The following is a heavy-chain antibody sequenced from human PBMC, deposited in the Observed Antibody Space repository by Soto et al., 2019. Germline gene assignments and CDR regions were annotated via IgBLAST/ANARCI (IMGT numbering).Heavy chain of an antibody. CDR3: ARERPDGSRLDP. CDR1: GGSISSGDYY. D-gene: IGHD6-13*01. Sequence: SETLSLTCTVSGGSISSGDYYWSWIRQPPGKGLEWIGYIYYSGSTYYNSSLKSRVTISVDTSKNQFSLKLSSVTAADTAVYYCARERPDGSRLDPWGQGTLVTVPS. V-gene: IGHV4-30-4*01. J-gene: IGHJ5*02. CDR2: IYYSGST.